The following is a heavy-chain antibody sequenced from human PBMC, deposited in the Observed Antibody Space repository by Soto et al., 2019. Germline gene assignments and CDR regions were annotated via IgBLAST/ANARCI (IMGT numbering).Heavy chain of an antibody. D-gene: IGHD3-16*01. V-gene: IGHV1-8*01. CDR1: GYSFTNND. CDR2: MNPGSGDT. CDR3: ARMATFGSLNWFDP. J-gene: IGHJ5*02. Sequence: ASVKASCKASGYSFTNNDVIWVRLAPGQGLEWMGWMNPGSGDTGYAQKFQGRVTMTRDISIATAYMELSSLRSDDTAIYYCARMATFGSLNWFDPWGQGTLVTVSS.